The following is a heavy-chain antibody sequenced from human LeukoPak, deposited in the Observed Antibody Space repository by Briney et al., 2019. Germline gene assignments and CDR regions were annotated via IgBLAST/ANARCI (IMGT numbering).Heavy chain of an antibody. Sequence: SETLSLTCTVSGGSISSGDYYWSWIRQHPGKGLEWIGNIYYSGSTYYNPSLKSRVTISVDTSKSQFSLKLSSVTAADTTVYYCAREGYDSSYYYYLDYWGQGTLVTVSS. V-gene: IGHV4-31*03. D-gene: IGHD3-22*01. CDR2: IYYSGST. J-gene: IGHJ4*02. CDR1: GGSISSGDYY. CDR3: AREGYDSSYYYYLDY.